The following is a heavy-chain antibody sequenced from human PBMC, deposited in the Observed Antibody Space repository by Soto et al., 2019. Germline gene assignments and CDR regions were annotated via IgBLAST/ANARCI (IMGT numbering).Heavy chain of an antibody. V-gene: IGHV3-30-3*01. CDR1: GFTFSSYA. J-gene: IGHJ4*02. CDR3: ATDGKLYYFDY. D-gene: IGHD1-26*01. Sequence: HPGGSLRLSCAASGFTFSSYAMHWVRQAPGKGLEWVAVISYDGSNKYYADSVKGRFTISRDNSKNTLYLQMNSLRAEDTAVYYSATDGKLYYFDYWGQGTLVTVSS. CDR2: ISYDGSNK.